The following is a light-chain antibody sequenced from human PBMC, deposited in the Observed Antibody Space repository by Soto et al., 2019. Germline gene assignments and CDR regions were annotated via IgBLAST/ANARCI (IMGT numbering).Light chain of an antibody. CDR1: QSISSF. CDR3: QQSFNTPRT. Sequence: DIQMTQSPSSLSASVGDRVTITCRPSQSISSFLNWYQQKPGKSPSLLIHGASRLQSGVPPRFSGSGSGTEFTLTITSLQPEDFATYYCQQSFNTPRTFGQGTKVEI. CDR2: GAS. V-gene: IGKV1-39*01. J-gene: IGKJ1*01.